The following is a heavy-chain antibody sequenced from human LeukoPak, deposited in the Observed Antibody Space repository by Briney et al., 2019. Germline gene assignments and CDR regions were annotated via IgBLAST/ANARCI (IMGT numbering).Heavy chain of an antibody. D-gene: IGHD6-19*01. CDR2: ISGSGGST. J-gene: IGHJ4*02. CDR3: AKDRYSSGCQDY. Sequence: GGSLRLSCAASGFTFSSYGMSWVRQAPGKGLEWVSAISGSGGSTYNADSVKGRFAISRDNSKNTLYLQMNSLRAEDTAVYYCAKDRYSSGCQDYWGQGTLVTVSS. CDR1: GFTFSSYG. V-gene: IGHV3-23*01.